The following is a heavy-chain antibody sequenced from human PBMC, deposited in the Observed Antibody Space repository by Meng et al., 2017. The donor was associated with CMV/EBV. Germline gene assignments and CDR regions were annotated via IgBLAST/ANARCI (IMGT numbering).Heavy chain of an antibody. V-gene: IGHV4-34*01. CDR1: GGSFGGYY. CDR2: INHSGST. J-gene: IGHJ5*02. Sequence: QWQLQQWGAGLLKPSETLSLTCAVYGGSFGGYYWSWIRQPPGKGLEWIGEINHSGSTNYNPSLKSRVTISVDTSKNQFSLKLSSVTAADTAVYYCARGGNWFDPWGQGTLVTVSS. CDR3: ARGGNWFDP.